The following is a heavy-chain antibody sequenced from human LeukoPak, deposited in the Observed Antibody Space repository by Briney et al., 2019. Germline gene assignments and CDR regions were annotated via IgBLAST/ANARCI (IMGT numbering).Heavy chain of an antibody. V-gene: IGHV5-51*01. Sequence: GESLKISCKGSGYSFTSYWIGWVRQMPGKGLEWMGIIYPGDSDTRYSPSFQGQVTISADKSISIAYLQWSSLKASDTAMYYCARQGGYCSSTSCIDPWGQGTLVTVSS. CDR3: ARQGGYCSSTSCIDP. J-gene: IGHJ5*02. D-gene: IGHD2-2*01. CDR1: GYSFTSYW. CDR2: IYPGDSDT.